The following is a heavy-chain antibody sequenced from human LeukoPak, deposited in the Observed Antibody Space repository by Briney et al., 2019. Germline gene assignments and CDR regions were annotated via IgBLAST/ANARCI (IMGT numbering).Heavy chain of an antibody. V-gene: IGHV3-7*01. J-gene: IGHJ4*02. CDR1: GFTFSSYW. CDR3: ARAVGGVYSGYASYYFDY. Sequence: PGGSLRLSCAASGFTFSSYWMSWVRQAPGKGLEWVANIKQDGSEKYYVDSVKGRFTISRDNAKNSLYLQMNSLRAEDTAVYYCARAVGGVYSGYASYYFDYWGQGTLVTVSS. CDR2: IKQDGSEK. D-gene: IGHD5-12*01.